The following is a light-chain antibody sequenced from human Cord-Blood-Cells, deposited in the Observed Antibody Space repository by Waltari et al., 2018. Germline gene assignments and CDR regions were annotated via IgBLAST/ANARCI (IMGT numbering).Light chain of an antibody. CDR1: SSAVGGYNY. V-gene: IGLV2-11*01. Sequence: QSALTQPRSVSGSPGQSATISCTGTSSAVGGYNYVSWYQQHPGKPPKLMIYDVSKRPSGVPDRFSGSKSGNTASLTISVLQAEDEADYYCCSYAGSYPYVFGTGTKVTVL. CDR2: DVS. CDR3: CSYAGSYPYV. J-gene: IGLJ1*01.